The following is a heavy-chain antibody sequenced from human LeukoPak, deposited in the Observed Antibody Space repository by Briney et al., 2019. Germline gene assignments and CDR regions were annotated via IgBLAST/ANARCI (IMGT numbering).Heavy chain of an antibody. CDR2: ISWNSGSI. CDR1: GFTFDDYA. D-gene: IGHD3-22*01. J-gene: IGHJ4*02. Sequence: GGSLRLSCAASGFTFDDYAMHWVRQAPGKGLEWVSGISWNSGSIGYADSVKGRFTISRDNAKNSLYLQMSSLRAEDTAVYYCASKVNYYDSSGYPTPFDYWGQGTLVTVSS. CDR3: ASKVNYYDSSGYPTPFDY. V-gene: IGHV3-9*01.